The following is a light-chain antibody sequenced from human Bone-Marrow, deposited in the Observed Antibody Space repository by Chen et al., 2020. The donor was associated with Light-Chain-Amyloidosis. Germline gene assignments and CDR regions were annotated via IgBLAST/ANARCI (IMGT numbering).Light chain of an antibody. CDR1: SSDVGDFNY. J-gene: IGLJ1*01. CDR3: SSYTSRSLHG. V-gene: IGLV2-14*01. CDR2: EVS. Sequence: QSALTQPASVSGSPGQSITISCTGSSSDVGDFNYVSWYQRHPGKAPKLMISEVSNWPSGASNRFSGAKSGDTASLTISGLQAAHEADYYCSSYTSRSLHGFATGAKVTVL.